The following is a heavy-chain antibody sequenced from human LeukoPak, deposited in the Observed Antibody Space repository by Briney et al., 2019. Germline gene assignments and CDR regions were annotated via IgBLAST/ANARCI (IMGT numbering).Heavy chain of an antibody. V-gene: IGHV4-59*01. J-gene: IGHJ5*02. Sequence: PSETLSLTCTVSGGSISSYYWSWIRQPPGKGLEWIGYIYYSGSTKYNPSLKRRVTISVDPSKNQFSLKLSSVTAADTAVYYCARDPLLGGWFDPWGQGTLVTVSS. CDR2: IYYSGST. CDR3: ARDPLLGGWFDP. D-gene: IGHD2-15*01. CDR1: GGSISSYY.